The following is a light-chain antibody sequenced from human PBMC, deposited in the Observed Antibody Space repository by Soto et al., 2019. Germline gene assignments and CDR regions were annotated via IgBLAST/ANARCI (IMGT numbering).Light chain of an antibody. V-gene: IGLV2-14*01. CDR1: SSDVGGFNY. CDR3: SSYTRSPHYV. CDR2: DVY. Sequence: QSALAQPASVSGSPGQSITISCTGTSSDVGGFNYVSWYQQHPGKAPKLLIFDVYSRPSGISNRFSGSKSGNTASLTISGLQAEDEADYYCSSYTRSPHYVFGTGTKVTVL. J-gene: IGLJ1*01.